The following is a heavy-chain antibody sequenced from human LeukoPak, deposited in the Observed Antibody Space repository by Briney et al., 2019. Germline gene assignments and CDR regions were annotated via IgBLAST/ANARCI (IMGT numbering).Heavy chain of an antibody. D-gene: IGHD6-13*01. CDR2: IYDSGST. J-gene: IGHJ4*02. Sequence: GGSLRLSCAASGFTVRSNYMSWVRQAPGKGLEWVSVIYDSGSTYYADSVKGRFTTSRDNSKNTLYLQMNSLRVEDTAVYYCARADSWYYFDYWGQGTVVTVSS. CDR1: GFTVRSNY. CDR3: ARADSWYYFDY. V-gene: IGHV3-53*01.